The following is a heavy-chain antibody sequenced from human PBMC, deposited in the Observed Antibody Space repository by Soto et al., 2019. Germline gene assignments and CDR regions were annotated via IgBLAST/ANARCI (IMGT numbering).Heavy chain of an antibody. CDR3: AGRYCTNGVCYTNYYYYIDV. CDR2: ISGSGDAT. V-gene: IGHV3-23*01. CDR1: GFTFSTYA. J-gene: IGHJ6*03. Sequence: GGSLRLSCTASGFTFSTYAMSWVRQAPGKGLECVSVISGSGDATSHADSVKGRFTISRDISKNTLYLQMNSLRAEDTAVYYCAGRYCTNGVCYTNYYYYIDVWGKGTTVTVSS. D-gene: IGHD2-8*01.